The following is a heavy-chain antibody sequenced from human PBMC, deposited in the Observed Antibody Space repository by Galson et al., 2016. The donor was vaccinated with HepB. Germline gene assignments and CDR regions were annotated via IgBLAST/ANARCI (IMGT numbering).Heavy chain of an antibody. CDR2: IDSRFSYE. V-gene: IGHV3-11*06. CDR1: GFRFSDYY. D-gene: IGHD1-14*01. J-gene: IGHJ6*02. Sequence: SLRLSCAASGFRFSDYYMSWVRQAPGKGLEWVSYIDSRFSYEYYADSVKGRFTVSRDNSKNTLYLQMNNLTPDDTAIYYCARGGGTSSYYYWGMDVWGQGTTATVSS. CDR3: ARGGGTSSYYYWGMDV.